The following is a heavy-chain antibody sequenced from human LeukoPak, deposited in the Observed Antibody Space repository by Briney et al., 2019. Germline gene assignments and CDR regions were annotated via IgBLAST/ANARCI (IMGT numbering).Heavy chain of an antibody. CDR1: GFTFSSYW. V-gene: IGHV3-7*01. Sequence: GGSLRLSCSASGFTFSSYWMSWVRQTTGKGLECVAKIREDGYEKFYVDSVKGRFTISRDNAKNSVYLQMNSLRVEDTAIYYCASLVLLFFGESVAAGHVDMDVWGKGTTVTVSS. CDR2: IREDGYEK. D-gene: IGHD3-10*01. J-gene: IGHJ6*03. CDR3: ASLVLLFFGESVAAGHVDMDV.